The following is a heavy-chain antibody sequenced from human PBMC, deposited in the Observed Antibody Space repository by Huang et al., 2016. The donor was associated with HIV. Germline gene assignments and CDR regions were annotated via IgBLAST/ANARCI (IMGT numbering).Heavy chain of an antibody. CDR2: IIPIFGTP. CDR1: GGTFNNA. V-gene: IGHV1-69*13. D-gene: IGHD3-3*01. Sequence: QVQLVQSGAEVKKPGSSVKVSCKVSGGTFNNAISWVRQAHGQGLEWMGGIIPIFGTPNYALKFQGRVTITADESTSIAYMELSSLRSEDTAVYYCARGAPDLDSHLDHWGQGTLVTVSS. J-gene: IGHJ4*02. CDR3: ARGAPDLDSHLDH.